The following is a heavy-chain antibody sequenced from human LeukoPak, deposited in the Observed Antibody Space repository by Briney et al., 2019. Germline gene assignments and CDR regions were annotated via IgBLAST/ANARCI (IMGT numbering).Heavy chain of an antibody. CDR2: IYYSGST. CDR1: GGSISSYH. J-gene: IGHJ5*02. D-gene: IGHD6-25*01. CDR3: ARHSMSAGSDWFDP. Sequence: SETLSLTCTVSGGSISSYHWSWIRQPPGKGLEWIGYIYYSGSTNYNPSLKSRVTISVDTSKNQFSLKLSSVTAADTAVYYCARHSMSAGSDWFDPWGQGTLVTVSS. V-gene: IGHV4-59*08.